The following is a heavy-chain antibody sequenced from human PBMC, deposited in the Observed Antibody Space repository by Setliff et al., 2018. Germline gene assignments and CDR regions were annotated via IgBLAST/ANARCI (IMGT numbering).Heavy chain of an antibody. Sequence: ASVKVSCKASGYSFGNYGMSWVRQGPGQGLEWVGWISVYNGDTNYAQKFQGSVTLTTDTSTSTAYMELRSLTSDASAFYYCAKAPAVELVTIRTNSWFTYWGQGTLVTVSS. J-gene: IGHJ4*02. V-gene: IGHV1-18*01. D-gene: IGHD3-9*01. CDR1: GYSFGNYG. CDR3: AKAPAVELVTIRTNSWFTY. CDR2: ISVYNGDT.